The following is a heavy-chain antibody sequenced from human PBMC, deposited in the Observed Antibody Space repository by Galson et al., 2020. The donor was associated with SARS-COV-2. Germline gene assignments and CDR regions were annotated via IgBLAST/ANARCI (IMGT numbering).Heavy chain of an antibody. V-gene: IGHV4-61*01. CDR2: IYYSGST. Sequence: SETLSLTCTVSGGSVSSGSYYWSWIRQPPGKGLEWIGYIYYSGSTNYNLSLKSRVTISVDTSKNQFSLKLSSVTAADTAVYYCARRPIGFWSGYSTNFDYWGQGTLVTVSS. CDR1: GGSVSSGSYY. CDR3: ARRPIGFWSGYSTNFDY. D-gene: IGHD3-3*01. J-gene: IGHJ4*02.